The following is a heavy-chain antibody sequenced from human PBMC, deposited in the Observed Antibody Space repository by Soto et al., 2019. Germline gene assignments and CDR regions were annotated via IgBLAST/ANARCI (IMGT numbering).Heavy chain of an antibody. CDR3: AKEGYDFWSGYYPHYYYYGMHV. CDR2: ISYDGSNK. Sequence: GGSLRLSCAASGFTFSSYGMHWVRQAPGKGLEWVAVISYDGSNKYYADSVKGRFTISRDNSKNTLYLQMNSLRAEDTAVYYCAKEGYDFWSGYYPHYYYYGMHVWGPGTTVTV. V-gene: IGHV3-30*18. CDR1: GFTFSSYG. J-gene: IGHJ6*02. D-gene: IGHD3-3*01.